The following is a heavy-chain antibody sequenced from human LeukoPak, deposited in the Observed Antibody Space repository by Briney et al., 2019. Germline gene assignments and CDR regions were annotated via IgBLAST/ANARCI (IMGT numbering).Heavy chain of an antibody. CDR3: TRESSRSWYPNWFDP. CDR1: GFTFGDYA. D-gene: IGHD6-13*01. Sequence: GGSLRLSCTASGFTFGDYAMSWVRQAPGKGLEWVGFIRSKAYGGTTEYAASVKGRFTISRDDSKSIAYLQMNSLKTEDTAVYYCTRESSRSWYPNWFDPWGQGTLVTVSS. V-gene: IGHV3-49*04. CDR2: IRSKAYGGTT. J-gene: IGHJ5*02.